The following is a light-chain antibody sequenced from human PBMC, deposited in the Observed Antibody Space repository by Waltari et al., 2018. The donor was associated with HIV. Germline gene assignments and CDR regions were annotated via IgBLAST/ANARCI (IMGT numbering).Light chain of an antibody. CDR3: AAWDDSLSGRV. Sequence: QSGLTQPPSASGTPGQRATISCSGSSSNIGKNFVYWYQQLPGTTPKLLISRNNQRPSGVPDRFSGSKSGTLASLAISCLRSEDEADYYCAAWDDSLSGRVFGGGTKLTVL. V-gene: IGLV1-47*01. J-gene: IGLJ3*02. CDR2: RNN. CDR1: SSNIGKNF.